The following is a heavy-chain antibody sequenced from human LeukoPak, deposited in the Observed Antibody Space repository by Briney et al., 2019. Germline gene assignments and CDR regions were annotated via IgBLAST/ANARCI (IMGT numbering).Heavy chain of an antibody. CDR1: GFSFRSYG. J-gene: IGHJ4*02. V-gene: IGHV3-30*02. D-gene: IGHD3-16*02. CDR3: AKDRRLRLGELSLYVDY. CDR2: IRYDGSQK. Sequence: GGSLRLSCAASGFSFRSYGMHWVRQAPGKGLEWVAFIRYDGSQKFYADSVKGRFTISRDNSKNTLYLQMNSLRAEDTAVYYCAKDRRLRLGELSLYVDYWGQGTLVTVSS.